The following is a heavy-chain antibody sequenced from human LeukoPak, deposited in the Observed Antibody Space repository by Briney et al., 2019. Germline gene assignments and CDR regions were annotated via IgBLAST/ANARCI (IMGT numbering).Heavy chain of an antibody. CDR2: IYYSGST. J-gene: IGHJ6*02. V-gene: IGHV4-39*07. CDR3: AREGVVPVGTSYYYYGMDV. CDR1: GGSISSSSYY. D-gene: IGHD2-2*01. Sequence: PSETLSLTCTVSGGSISSSSYYWGWIRHPPAKGLEWIGSIYYSGSTYYNPSLKGRVTISVDTSKNQFSLTLSSVTAADTAVYFCAREGVVPVGTSYYYYGMDVWGQGTTVTVSS.